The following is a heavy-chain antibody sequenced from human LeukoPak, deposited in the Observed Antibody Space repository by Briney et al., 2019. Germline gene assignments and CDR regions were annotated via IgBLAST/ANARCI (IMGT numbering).Heavy chain of an antibody. CDR1: GFTFSDYY. CDR3: ARAGGSWYYFDY. J-gene: IGHJ4*02. D-gene: IGHD6-13*01. V-gene: IGHV3-11*04. Sequence: GGSLRLSCAASGFTFSDYYMNWIRQAPGKGLEWVSYLSSSGRTIYYADSVKGRFTISRDNAKNSLYLQMNSLRAEDTAVYYCARAGGSWYYFDYWGQGTLVTVSS. CDR2: LSSSGRTI.